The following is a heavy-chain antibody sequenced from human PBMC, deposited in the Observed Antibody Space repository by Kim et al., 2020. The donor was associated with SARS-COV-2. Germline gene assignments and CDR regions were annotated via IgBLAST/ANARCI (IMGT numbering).Heavy chain of an antibody. J-gene: IGHJ6*02. V-gene: IGHV3-11*05. CDR3: AREGTGYYNYYYYYYAMDV. D-gene: IGHD3-9*01. Sequence: GRVTISRDNAKNSLYLQMNSLRAEDTAVYYCAREGTGYYNYYYYYYAMDVWGQGTTVTVSS.